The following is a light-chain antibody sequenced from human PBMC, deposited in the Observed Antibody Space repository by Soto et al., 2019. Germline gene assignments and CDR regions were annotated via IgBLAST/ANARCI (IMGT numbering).Light chain of an antibody. CDR2: SAS. Sequence: ENAWKQTIGTLSLSEGERPTLSCRASQSVSSSYFAWYQQKPGQAPRLLIYSASNRATGIPDRFSGSGSGTDFTLTISRLEPEDFAVYYCQQFHISRTFGQGSIVDIK. CDR3: QQFHISRT. CDR1: QSVSSSY. J-gene: IGKJ1*01. V-gene: IGKV3-20*01.